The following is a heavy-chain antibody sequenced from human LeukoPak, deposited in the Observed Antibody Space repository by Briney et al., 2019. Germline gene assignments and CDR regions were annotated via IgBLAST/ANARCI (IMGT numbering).Heavy chain of an antibody. CDR1: GYAFTTYD. J-gene: IGHJ5*02. D-gene: IGHD3-16*01. CDR2: MNPHSGIT. Sequence: ASVTVSFKSSGYAFTTYDINGVRPATGQGLEWMGRMNPHSGITRYAQQFQGRVTITRDTSITTDYVELSSLRSGDTPVYYCARVPRGGARFDPWGQGTLVTLSS. V-gene: IGHV1-8*01. CDR3: ARVPRGGARFDP.